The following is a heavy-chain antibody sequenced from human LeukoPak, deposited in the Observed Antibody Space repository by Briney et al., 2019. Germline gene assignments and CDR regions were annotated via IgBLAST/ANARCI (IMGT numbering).Heavy chain of an antibody. CDR3: AGGGLLWFGEKPSNNLKTNWFDP. V-gene: IGHV1-2*04. J-gene: IGHJ5*02. CDR1: GYTFTGYY. Sequence: ASVKVSCKASGYTFTGYYMHWVRQAPGQGLEWMGWINPNSGGTNYAQKFQGWVTMTRDTSISTAYMELSRLRSDDTAVYYCAGGGLLWFGEKPSNNLKTNWFDPWGQGTLVTVSS. CDR2: INPNSGGT. D-gene: IGHD3-10*01.